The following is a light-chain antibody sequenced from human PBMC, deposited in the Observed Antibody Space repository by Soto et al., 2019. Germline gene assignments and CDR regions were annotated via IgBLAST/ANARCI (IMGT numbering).Light chain of an antibody. CDR3: SSYTSSSTLYV. CDR2: DVS. Sequence: QSALTQPASVSGSPGQSITISCTGASSDIGAYNYVSWYQQYPGKAPKLIIYDVSNRPSGVSNRFSGSKSVNTASLTISGLQAEDEADYYCSSYTSSSTLYVFGTGTKLTVL. CDR1: SSDIGAYNY. J-gene: IGLJ1*01. V-gene: IGLV2-14*01.